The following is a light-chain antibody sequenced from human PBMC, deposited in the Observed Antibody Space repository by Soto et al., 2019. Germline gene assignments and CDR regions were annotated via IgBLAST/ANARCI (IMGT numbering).Light chain of an antibody. V-gene: IGKV3-20*01. CDR3: QQYNGYSTWT. Sequence: EIVLTQSPGTLSLSPWERATLSYRASQSVRSNFLAWYQQKPGQAPRLLIYGASNRATGIPDRFSGSGSGTEFTLTISSLQPDDFATYYCQQYNGYSTWTFGQGTKVDI. CDR2: GAS. J-gene: IGKJ1*01. CDR1: QSVRSNF.